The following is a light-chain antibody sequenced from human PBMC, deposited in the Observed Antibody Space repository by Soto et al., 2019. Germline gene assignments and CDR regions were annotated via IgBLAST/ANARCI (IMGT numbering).Light chain of an antibody. CDR3: QQYGSSPLIT. CDR1: QRLSASD. J-gene: IGKJ5*01. CDR2: GVS. V-gene: IGKV3-20*01. Sequence: VGLTQSPGTVSLSPGQRATLSCRASQRLSASDIAWYQQKPGQAPKFLIYGVSSRATGIPDRFSGSGSGTDFTLTISRLEPEDFAVYHCQQYGSSPLITFGQGTRLEIK.